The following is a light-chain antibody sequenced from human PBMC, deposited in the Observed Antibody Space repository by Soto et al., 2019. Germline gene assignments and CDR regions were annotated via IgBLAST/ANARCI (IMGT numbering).Light chain of an antibody. CDR1: QSISTW. V-gene: IGKV1-5*01. CDR2: DAS. J-gene: IGKJ1*01. Sequence: DIQMTQSPSTLSASVGDRVTITCRASQSISTWLAWYQQKPGKAPKLLIYDASSLESGVPSRFSGSAAGTDFTLRISRLQPDDFATYYCHQYNSYFQTFGQGTKVDI. CDR3: HQYNSYFQT.